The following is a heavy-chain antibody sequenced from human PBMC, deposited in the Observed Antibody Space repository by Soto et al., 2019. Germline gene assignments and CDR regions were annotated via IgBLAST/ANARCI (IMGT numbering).Heavy chain of an antibody. J-gene: IGHJ6*02. CDR2: IYHSGSA. V-gene: IGHV4-38-2*01. CDR3: ESRPNFYDRSVDV. CDR1: GYFIISGYY. Sequence: SGTLFLTNAVSGYFIISGYYWGWIRQPPGQGLEWIGNIYHSGSASYNTSLRSRVTISIDTSQNQFSLKLSSVTAADTAVYYCESRPNFYDRSVDVWGQGIAVTGSS. D-gene: IGHD3-22*01.